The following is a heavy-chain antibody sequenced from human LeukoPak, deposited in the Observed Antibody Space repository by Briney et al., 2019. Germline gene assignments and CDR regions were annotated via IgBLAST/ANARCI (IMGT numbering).Heavy chain of an antibody. V-gene: IGHV1-8*01. J-gene: IGHJ4*02. CDR2: MNPNSGNT. CDR1: GYTFISYD. Sequence: ASVKVSCKASGYTFISYDINWVRQATGQGLEWMGWMNPNSGNTGYAQKLQGRVTMTTDTSTSTAYMELRSLRSDDTAVYYCARDLPDFWSGYSIPYWGQGTLVTVSS. CDR3: ARDLPDFWSGYSIPY. D-gene: IGHD3-3*01.